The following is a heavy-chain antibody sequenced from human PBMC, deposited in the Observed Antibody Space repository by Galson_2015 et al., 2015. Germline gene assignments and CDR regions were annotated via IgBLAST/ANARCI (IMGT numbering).Heavy chain of an antibody. CDR2: ISYDGSNK. V-gene: IGHV3-30*18. CDR1: GFTFSSYG. D-gene: IGHD4-23*01. CDR3: AKGVRDYGGNFGSFDY. J-gene: IGHJ4*02. Sequence: SLRLSCAASGFTFSSYGMHWVRQAPGKGLEWVAVISYDGSNKYYADSVKGRFTISRDNSKNTLDLQMNSLRAEDTAVYYCAKGVRDYGGNFGSFDYWGQGTLVTVSS.